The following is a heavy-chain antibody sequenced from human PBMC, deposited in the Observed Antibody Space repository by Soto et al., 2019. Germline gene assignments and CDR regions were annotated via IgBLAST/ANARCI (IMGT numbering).Heavy chain of an antibody. V-gene: IGHV4-59*08. Sequence: QAQLQASGPGLVKPSETLSLTCTVSSGSISSITNHYCSWIRQPPGKGLEWVGYISKSGYTSYNPPLKSRFPLSGDTSQNQFSLKLTSVTAADTALYYCATQGFGALHGLVDVWGQGTTVTVSS. CDR2: ISKSGYT. CDR1: SGSISSITNHY. CDR3: ATQGFGALHGLVDV. J-gene: IGHJ6*02. D-gene: IGHD3-10*01.